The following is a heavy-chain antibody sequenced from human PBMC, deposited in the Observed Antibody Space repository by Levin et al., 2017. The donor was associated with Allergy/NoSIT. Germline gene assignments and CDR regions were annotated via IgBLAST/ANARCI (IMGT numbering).Heavy chain of an antibody. V-gene: IGHV1-46*03. D-gene: IGHD5-12*01. CDR1: GYTFTTHY. CDR3: ARDARVPVATRDYYYYYYMDV. Sequence: ASVKVSCKASGYTFTTHYVHWVRQAPGQGLEWMGIINPNGGTVAYAQKFRGRVIMTRDTATSTLYMELRSLRSEDTAVYYCARDARVPVATRDYYYYYYMDVWGRGTTVTVSS. J-gene: IGHJ6*03. CDR2: INPNGGTV.